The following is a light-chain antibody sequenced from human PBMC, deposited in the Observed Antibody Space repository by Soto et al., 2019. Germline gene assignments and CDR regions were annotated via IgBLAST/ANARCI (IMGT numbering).Light chain of an antibody. CDR2: GAS. V-gene: IGKV3-20*01. CDR1: QSVTNNY. J-gene: IGKJ1*01. CDR3: QQYGSSPRT. Sequence: EIVLTQSPDNLSLSPGERATLSCRASQSVTNNYLAWYQQKPGQAPRLIIYGASSRATGNPDRFSGSGSGTDFTLTINRLEPEDFAVYYCQQYGSSPRTFGQGTKVEIK.